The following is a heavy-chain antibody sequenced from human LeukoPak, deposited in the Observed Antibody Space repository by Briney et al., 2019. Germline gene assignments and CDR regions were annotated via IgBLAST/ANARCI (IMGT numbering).Heavy chain of an antibody. V-gene: IGHV3-7*04. CDR1: GYTFSNHW. CDR2: IKQDGSEA. J-gene: IGHJ4*02. D-gene: IGHD3-3*01. CDR3: ARVEWMGRMDY. Sequence: GGSLRLSCAASGYTFSNHWMSWVRQAPGKGLEWVANIKQDGSEAYDGDSVKGRFTISRDNAKNSLYLQMNSLRAEDTAVYYCARVEWMGRMDYWGQGTLITVSS.